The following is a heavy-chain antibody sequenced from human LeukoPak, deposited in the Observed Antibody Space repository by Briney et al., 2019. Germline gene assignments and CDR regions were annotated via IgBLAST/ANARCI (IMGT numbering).Heavy chain of an antibody. CDR2: ISGSGGST. D-gene: IGHD3-16*02. CDR3: GAYDYIWGSYRYRLSDY. CDR1: GFTFSSYS. Sequence: GGSLRLSCAASGFTFSSYSMSWVRQAPGKGLEWVSAISGSGGSTYYADSVKGRFTISRDNSKNTLYLQMNSLRAEDTAVYYCGAYDYIWGSYRYRLSDYWGQGTLVTVSS. J-gene: IGHJ4*02. V-gene: IGHV3-23*01.